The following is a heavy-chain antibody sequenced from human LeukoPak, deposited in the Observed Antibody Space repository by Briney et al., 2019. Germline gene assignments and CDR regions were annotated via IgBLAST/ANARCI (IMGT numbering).Heavy chain of an antibody. CDR2: MNPNSGNT. Sequence: APALACRKAAGSTFTSYDINRVRQATGQGLEPMAWMNPNSGNTGYAQKFQGRVTMTRNTSISTAYMELSSLRSEDTAVYYCARGGPYYYDSSVDYWGQGTLVTVSS. J-gene: IGHJ4*02. D-gene: IGHD3-22*01. CDR1: GSTFTSYD. V-gene: IGHV1-8*01. CDR3: ARGGPYYYDSSVDY.